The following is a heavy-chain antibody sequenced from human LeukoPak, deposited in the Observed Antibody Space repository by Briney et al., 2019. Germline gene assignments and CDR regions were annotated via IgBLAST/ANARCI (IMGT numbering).Heavy chain of an antibody. J-gene: IGHJ4*02. CDR3: ARDRRDRYGYNY. D-gene: IGHD5-18*01. CDR2: INQDGSEK. V-gene: IGHV3-7*05. Sequence: PGGSLRLSCAASGFTFNIYWMSWVRQAPGKGLEWVANINQDGSEKFYVDSVKGRFTISRDNAKNSLYLQMNSLRAEDTAVYYCARDRRDRYGYNYWGQGTLVTVSS. CDR1: GFTFNIYW.